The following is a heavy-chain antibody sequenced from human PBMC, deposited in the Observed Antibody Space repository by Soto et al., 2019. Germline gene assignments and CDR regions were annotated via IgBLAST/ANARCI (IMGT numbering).Heavy chain of an antibody. J-gene: IGHJ4*02. D-gene: IGHD2-15*01. CDR3: AKDGAATPLNLRYNKHDY. CDR2: ISGSGGST. CDR1: GFTFSSYA. Sequence: EVQLLESGGGLVQPGGSLRLSCAASGFTFSSYAMSWVRQAPGKGLEWVSAISGSGGSTYYADSVNGRFTISRDNSKDTLYLQMNSLRAEDTAVYYCAKDGAATPLNLRYNKHDYWGQGTLVTVSS. V-gene: IGHV3-23*01.